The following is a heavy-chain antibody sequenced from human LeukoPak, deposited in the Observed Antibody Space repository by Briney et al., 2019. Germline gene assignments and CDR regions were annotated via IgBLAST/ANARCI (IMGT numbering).Heavy chain of an antibody. V-gene: IGHV4-31*03. CDR1: GVSISSGGYY. Sequence: PSETLSLTCTVSGVSISSGGYYWTWIRQHPGKGLEWIGYIYFSGSTYYHPSLKSRVTISLDTSKNQFSLKLSSVTAADTAVYYGASCRDGVTPYGMDVWGQGTTVTVSS. CDR2: IYFSGST. CDR3: ASCRDGVTPYGMDV. J-gene: IGHJ6*02. D-gene: IGHD5-24*01.